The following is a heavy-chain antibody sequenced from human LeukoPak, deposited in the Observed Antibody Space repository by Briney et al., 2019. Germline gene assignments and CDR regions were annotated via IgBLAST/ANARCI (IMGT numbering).Heavy chain of an antibody. D-gene: IGHD3-16*01. CDR1: GFTFSTYS. Sequence: GGSLRLSCAASGFTFSTYSMNWVRQAPGKGLEWVSSINNSSSYIYYADSVKGRFTISRDNAKNSLYLQMNSLRAEDTAVYYCARGVGADFHYWGQGTLVTVSS. J-gene: IGHJ4*02. V-gene: IGHV3-21*01. CDR2: INNSSSYI. CDR3: ARGVGADFHY.